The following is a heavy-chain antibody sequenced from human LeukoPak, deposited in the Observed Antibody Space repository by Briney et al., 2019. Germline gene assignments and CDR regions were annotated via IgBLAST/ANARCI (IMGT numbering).Heavy chain of an antibody. Sequence: PSETLSLTCTVSGGSISSGGYYWSWIRQHPGKGLEWIGYIYYSGSTYYNPSLKSRVTISVDTSKNQFSLKLSSVTAADTAVYYCARDGRYCSGGSCYLDYYGMDVWGQGTTVTVSS. CDR2: IYYSGST. J-gene: IGHJ6*02. CDR3: ARDGRYCSGGSCYLDYYGMDV. CDR1: GGSISSGGYY. D-gene: IGHD2-15*01. V-gene: IGHV4-61*08.